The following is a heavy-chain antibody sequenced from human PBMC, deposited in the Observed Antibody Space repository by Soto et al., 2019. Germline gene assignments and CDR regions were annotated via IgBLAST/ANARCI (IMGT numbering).Heavy chain of an antibody. CDR1: EFTFCNYA. CDR2: ISYGGGTT. CDR3: AKNPGYYYDSTGYHFDY. D-gene: IGHD3-22*01. J-gene: IGHJ4*02. Sequence: GGALRLSRAASEFTFCNYALSWVRPAPGKGLEWVSAISYGGGTTYYADSVKGRFTISRDNSKNTLYLQMNSLRAEDTAVYYCAKNPGYYYDSTGYHFDYWGQGTLVTVSS. V-gene: IGHV3-23*01.